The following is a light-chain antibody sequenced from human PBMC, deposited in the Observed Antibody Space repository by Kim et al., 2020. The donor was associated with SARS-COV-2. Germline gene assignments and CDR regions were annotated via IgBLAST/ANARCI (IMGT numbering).Light chain of an antibody. CDR2: AAS. CDR1: QSVLTF. CDR3: QQSYNIPRT. Sequence: ASLGDSVTITCRTSQSVLTFLNWYQQKPRQAPKLLIFAASSLQSGVPSRFSGSGSGTDFTLTINSLQPEDFATYYCQQSYNIPRTFGQGTKVDIK. V-gene: IGKV1-39*01. J-gene: IGKJ1*01.